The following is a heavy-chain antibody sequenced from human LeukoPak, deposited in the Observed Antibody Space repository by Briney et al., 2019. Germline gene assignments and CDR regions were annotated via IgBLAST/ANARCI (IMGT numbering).Heavy chain of an antibody. D-gene: IGHD5-24*01. CDR3: AKDFEGRLQPLDY. V-gene: IGHV3-33*06. CDR1: GFTFSSYG. Sequence: RGSLRLSCAASGFTFSSYGMHWVRQAPGKGLEWVAVIWYDGSNKYYADSVKGRFTISRDNSKNTLFLQMNSLRAEDTAVYYCAKDFEGRLQPLDYWGQGTLVTVSS. CDR2: IWYDGSNK. J-gene: IGHJ4*02.